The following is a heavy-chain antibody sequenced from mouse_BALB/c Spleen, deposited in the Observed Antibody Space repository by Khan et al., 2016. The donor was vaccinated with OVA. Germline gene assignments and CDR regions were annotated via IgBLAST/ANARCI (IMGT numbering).Heavy chain of an antibody. V-gene: IGHV1S135*01. CDR1: GYSFTSYY. CDR3: ARNGIKTWFAY. Sequence: VQLKQSGPELMKPGASVKISCKASGYSFTSYYINWMKQSHGKSLEWIGYLDPFNGGTNYNQKFKGKATLTVEKSSNTTYMHLSSLTSEDSAVYCCARNGIKTWFAYWGQGTLVTVSA. J-gene: IGHJ3*01. CDR2: LDPFNGGT. D-gene: IGHD2-4*01.